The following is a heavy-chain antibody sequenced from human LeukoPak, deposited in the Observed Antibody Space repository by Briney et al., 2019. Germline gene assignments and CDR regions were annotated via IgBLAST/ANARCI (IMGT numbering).Heavy chain of an antibody. J-gene: IGHJ4*02. D-gene: IGHD4-23*01. CDR1: GFTFSSYA. CDR3: ARDRNGGSFDY. CDR2: ISGSGGNT. V-gene: IGHV3-23*01. Sequence: PGGSLRLSCAASGFTFSSYAMSWVRQAPGKGLEWVSGISGSGGNTYYADSVKGRFTISRDDAKNSLYLQMNSLRAEDTAVYYCARDRNGGSFDYWGQGTLVTVSS.